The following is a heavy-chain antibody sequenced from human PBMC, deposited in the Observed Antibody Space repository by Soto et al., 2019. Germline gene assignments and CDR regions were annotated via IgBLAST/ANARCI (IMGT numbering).Heavy chain of an antibody. CDR1: GGSISSYD. CDR2: IYYSGST. J-gene: IGHJ6*03. Sequence: SETLSLTCPVSGGSISSYDWSWIRQPPGKGLEWIGYIYYSGSTNYNPSLKSRVTISVDTSKNQFSLKLSSVAAADTAVYYCARLDYDFWSGSMSYYYYYMDVWAKGPRSPSP. CDR3: ARLDYDFWSGSMSYYYYYMDV. V-gene: IGHV4-59*08. D-gene: IGHD3-3*01.